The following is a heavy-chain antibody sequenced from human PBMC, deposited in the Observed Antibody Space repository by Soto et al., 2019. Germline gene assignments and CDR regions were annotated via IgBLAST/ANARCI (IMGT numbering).Heavy chain of an antibody. CDR2: IYHSGST. Sequence: SETLSLTCAVSGGSISSSNWWSWVRQPPGKGLEWSGEIYHSGSTNYNPSLKSRVTISVDKSKNQFSLKLSSVTAADTAVYYCARDLNVVVVAADYGMDVWGQGTTVTVSS. V-gene: IGHV4-4*02. CDR3: ARDLNVVVVAADYGMDV. D-gene: IGHD2-15*01. J-gene: IGHJ6*02. CDR1: GGSISSSNW.